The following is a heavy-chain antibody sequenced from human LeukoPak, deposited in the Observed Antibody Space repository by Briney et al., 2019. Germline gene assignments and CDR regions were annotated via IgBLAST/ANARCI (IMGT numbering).Heavy chain of an antibody. D-gene: IGHD3-3*01. V-gene: IGHV3-23*01. CDR2: ISGSGGST. CDR3: AKDSGYDVWSSYYHC. CDR1: GFTFSSYA. J-gene: IGHJ4*02. Sequence: GGSLRLSCAASGFTFSSYAMSWVRQAPGKELEWVSAISGSGGSTYYADSVKGRFTIYRDNSNHTLYLQMNSLRAEDTAVYYCAKDSGYDVWSSYYHCWGQGTRVTVSS.